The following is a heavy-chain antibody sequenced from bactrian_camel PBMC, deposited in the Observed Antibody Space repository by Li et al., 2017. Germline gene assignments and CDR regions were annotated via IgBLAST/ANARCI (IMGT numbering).Heavy chain of an antibody. CDR3: AARGPYCYTKLSVRDFTY. D-gene: IGHD2*01. J-gene: IGHJ6*01. V-gene: IGHV3S32*01. CDR1: GFTFLAYD. Sequence: VQLVESGGGLVQPGGSLRLVCSASGFTFLAYDMSWIRQRPGQALEWVATILRDGKYPHYPDSVKDRFAISRDDAKNTLYLQMDNLKIEDTAMYYCAARGPYCYTKLSVRDFTYWGQGTQVTVS. CDR2: ILRDGKYP.